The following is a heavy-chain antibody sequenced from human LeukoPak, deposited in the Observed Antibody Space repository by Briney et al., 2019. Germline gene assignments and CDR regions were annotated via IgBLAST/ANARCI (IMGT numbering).Heavy chain of an antibody. Sequence: GGSLRLSCAASGFTFSSYAMSWVRQAPGEGLEWVSAISGSGGSTYYADSVKGRFTISRDNSKNTLYLQMNSLRAEDTAVYYCAKSGIVLMVYAIIPPYFDYWGQGTLVTVSS. CDR1: GFTFSSYA. CDR2: ISGSGGST. V-gene: IGHV3-23*01. CDR3: AKSGIVLMVYAIIPPYFDY. J-gene: IGHJ4*02. D-gene: IGHD2-8*01.